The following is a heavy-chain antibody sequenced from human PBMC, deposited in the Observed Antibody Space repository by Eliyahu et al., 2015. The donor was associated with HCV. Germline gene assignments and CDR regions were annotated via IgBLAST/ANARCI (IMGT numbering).Heavy chain of an antibody. CDR2: IYSSGST. Sequence: QVQLQESGPGLVKPSQTLSLTCTVSGXSISSGGYSWSWIRQHPGKGLEWIGFIYSSGSTYYNPSLKSRVTISVDTSKNQFSLKLSSVTAADTAVYYCAREPGPVGTNYFDYWGQGTLVTVSS. CDR1: GXSISSGGYS. V-gene: IGHV4-31*03. J-gene: IGHJ4*02. CDR3: AREPGPVGTNYFDY. D-gene: IGHD2-2*01.